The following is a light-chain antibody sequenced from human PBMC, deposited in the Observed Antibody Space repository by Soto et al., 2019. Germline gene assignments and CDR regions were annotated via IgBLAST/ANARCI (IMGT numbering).Light chain of an antibody. V-gene: IGLV3-1*01. J-gene: IGLJ2*01. CDR3: QAWDSSTVV. CDR2: QDS. CDR1: KLGDKY. Sequence: SYELTQPPSVSESPGQTASITCSGDKLGDKYACWYQQKPGQSPVLVIYQDSKRPSGIPERFSGSNSGNTATLTISGTQAMDEADYYCQAWDSSTVVFGGGTEVTVL.